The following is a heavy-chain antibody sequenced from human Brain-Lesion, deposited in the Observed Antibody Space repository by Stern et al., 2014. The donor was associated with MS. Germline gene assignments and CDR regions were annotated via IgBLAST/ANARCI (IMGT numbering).Heavy chain of an antibody. D-gene: IGHD3-10*01. V-gene: IGHV3-30*18. CDR1: GFTFSRYG. CDR3: VKRGISEVRGVRLGDY. J-gene: IGHJ4*02. CDR2: ISYDGSDT. Sequence: QVQLVESGGSVVQPGRSLRLTCKVSGFTFSRYGMHLVRKAPGKGMEGVSVISYDGSDTYYAESVKGRFTISRDNSKNTLYFEMRSLRPEDTAVYYCVKRGISEVRGVRLGDYWGPGTLVIVSS.